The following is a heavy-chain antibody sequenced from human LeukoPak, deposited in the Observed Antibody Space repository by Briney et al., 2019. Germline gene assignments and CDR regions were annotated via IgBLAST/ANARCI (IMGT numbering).Heavy chain of an antibody. CDR3: AREEKAAQDY. V-gene: IGHV4-38-2*02. CDR1: GYSISSGYY. CDR2: IYHSGST. D-gene: IGHD2-15*01. Sequence: SETLSLTCAVSGYSISSGYYWGWIRQPPGKGLEWIGSIYHSGSTYYNPSLKSRVTMSVDTSKNQFSLKLSSVTAADTAVYYCAREEKAAQDYWGQGTLVTVSS. J-gene: IGHJ4*02.